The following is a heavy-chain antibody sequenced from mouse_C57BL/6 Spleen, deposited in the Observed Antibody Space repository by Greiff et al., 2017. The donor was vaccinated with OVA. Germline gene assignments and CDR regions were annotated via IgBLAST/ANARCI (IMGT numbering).Heavy chain of an antibody. CDR3: ARQEDYFCCFDY. V-gene: IGHV2-6-1*01. J-gene: IGHJ2*01. Sequence: QVQLKESGPGLVAPSQSLSITCTVSGFSLTSYGVHWVRQPPGKGLEWMVVIWSDGSTTYNSALKSRLSISKDNSKSQVFLKMNSLQTEDTAMYYCARQEDYFCCFDYWGQGTTLTGSS. CDR1: GFSLTSYG. D-gene: IGHD1-1*01. CDR2: IWSDGST.